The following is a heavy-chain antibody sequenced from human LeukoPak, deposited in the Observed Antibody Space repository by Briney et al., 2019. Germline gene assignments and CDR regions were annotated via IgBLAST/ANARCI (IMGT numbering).Heavy chain of an antibody. V-gene: IGHV6-1*01. CDR2: TYYRSAWYN. CDR3: ASDIASTGGYFDY. CDR1: GDSVSGNRAA. Sequence: SQTLSLTCAISGDSVSGNRAAWTWIRQSPSRGLEWLGRTYYRSAWYNDYAVSVKSRITINPDTSKNQFTLHLNSVTPDDTAVYYCASDIASTGGYFDYWGQGTPVTVSS. J-gene: IGHJ4*02. D-gene: IGHD2-8*02.